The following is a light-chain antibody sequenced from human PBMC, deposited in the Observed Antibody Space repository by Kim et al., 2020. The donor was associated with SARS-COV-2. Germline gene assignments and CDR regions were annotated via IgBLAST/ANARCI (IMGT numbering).Light chain of an antibody. J-gene: IGKJ1*01. CDR2: AAS. CDR3: QQSYSVPET. Sequence: AAVGDRVTMTCRASESISKYLNWYQQRPGNAPNLLIYAASSLKNGVPSRFSGSGSGTDFTLTINSLQPEDVATYYCQQSYSVPETFGQGTKVDIK. CDR1: ESISKY. V-gene: IGKV1-39*01.